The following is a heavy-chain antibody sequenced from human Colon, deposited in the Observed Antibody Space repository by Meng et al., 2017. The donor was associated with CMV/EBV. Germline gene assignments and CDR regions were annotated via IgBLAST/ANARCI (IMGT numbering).Heavy chain of an antibody. CDR2: IYSNGRI. J-gene: IGHJ1*01. V-gene: IGHV4-4*07. CDR3: GRAGARGVPIDV. D-gene: IGHD3-10*01. CDR1: GASIRGHY. Sequence: QWSGPGLVKPSGPPPLTCTAFGASIRGHYWTWIRRPAGEGLQWLGRIYSNGRIDENYSLRSRVTISVDTSKNQLSLRLTSVTAADTAVYYCGRAGARGVPIDVWGRGTLVTVSS.